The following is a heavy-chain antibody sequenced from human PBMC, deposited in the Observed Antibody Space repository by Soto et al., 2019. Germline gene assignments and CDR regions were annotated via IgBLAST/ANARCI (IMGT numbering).Heavy chain of an antibody. V-gene: IGHV3-64D*06. CDR1: GFTFTTYA. D-gene: IGHD2-21*01. Sequence: EVQLVESGGGLVRPGGSLRLSCSVSGFTFTTYAMHWVRQAPGKGLEYVSAIGTNGVSTYYADSVKGRFTISRVNSTNTAYRQMGSLRAGNTAVYYCVEGNGQWVILRCSWGQGTLVTVSS. J-gene: IGHJ5*02. CDR2: IGTNGVST. CDR3: VEGNGQWVILRCS.